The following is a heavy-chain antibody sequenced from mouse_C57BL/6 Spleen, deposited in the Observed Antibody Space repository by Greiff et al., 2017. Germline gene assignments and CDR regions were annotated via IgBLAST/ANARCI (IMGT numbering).Heavy chain of an antibody. V-gene: IGHV14-2*01. CDR1: GFNIKDYY. Sequence: EVQRVESGAELVKPGASAKLSCPASGFNIKDYYMHWVKQRTEQGLEWIGRIDPEDGETKYAPKFQGKATITADTSSNTAYLQLSSLTSVDTAVYYCAIPSGSCLWYFDVWGTGTTVTVSS. D-gene: IGHD1-1*01. CDR3: AIPSGSCLWYFDV. CDR2: IDPEDGET. J-gene: IGHJ1*03.